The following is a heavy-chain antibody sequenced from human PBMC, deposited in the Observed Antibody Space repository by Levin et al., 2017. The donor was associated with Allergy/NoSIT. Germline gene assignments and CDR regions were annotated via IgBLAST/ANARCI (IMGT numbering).Heavy chain of an antibody. CDR1: GFTVSTNY. CDR2: VYSGGAT. V-gene: IGHV3-53*01. J-gene: IGHJ4*02. CDR3: ASGVSDDYGDYLRY. Sequence: GGSLRLSCAASGFTVSTNYMNWVRQAPWKGLEWVSVVYSGGATYYADSVKGRFTISRDNSKNTLYLQMNSLRAEDTAVYYCASGVSDDYGDYLRYWGQGTLVTVSS. D-gene: IGHD4-17*01.